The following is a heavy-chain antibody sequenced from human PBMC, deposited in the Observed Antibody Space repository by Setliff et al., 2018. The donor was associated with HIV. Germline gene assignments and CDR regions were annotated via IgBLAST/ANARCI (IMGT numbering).Heavy chain of an antibody. D-gene: IGHD6-13*01. Sequence: LRLSCVASGFTFSSPSMNWVRQAPGKGLEWIGEIFHSGSANYNPSLKSRVTISVETSKNHVSLRLSSVTAADTGVYYFARHRDPPGTSWIYYYYYMDLWGAGTTITVSS. J-gene: IGHJ6*03. CDR1: GFTFSSPSM. CDR2: IFHSGSA. V-gene: IGHV4-34*12. CDR3: ARHRDPPGTSWIYYYYYMDL.